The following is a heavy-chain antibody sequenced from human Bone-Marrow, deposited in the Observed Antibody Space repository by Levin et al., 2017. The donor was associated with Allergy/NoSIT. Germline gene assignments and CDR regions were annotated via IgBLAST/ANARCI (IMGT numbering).Heavy chain of an antibody. J-gene: IGHJ5*02. CDR2: INSGGTGT. D-gene: IGHD6-13*01. CDR1: GFTFNNYA. Sequence: GESLKISYAASGFTFNNYAMNWVRQAPGKGLEWVSSINSGGTGTYYADSVKGRFTISRDNSKSTLSLQMDSLRAADTGLYFCAGCRVEPTAPGWCNWFDPWGQGTLVTVSS. V-gene: IGHV3-23*01. CDR3: AGCRVEPTAPGWCNWFDP.